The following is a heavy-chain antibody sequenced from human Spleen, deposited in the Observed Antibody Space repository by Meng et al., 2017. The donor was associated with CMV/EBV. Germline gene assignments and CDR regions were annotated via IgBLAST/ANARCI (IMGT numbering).Heavy chain of an antibody. D-gene: IGHD3-3*01. V-gene: IGHV3-48*03. J-gene: IGHJ6*02. CDR1: GFTFSSYE. Sequence: GGSLRLSCAASGFTFSSYEMNWVRQAPGKGLEWVSYISSSGSSIYYADSVKGRFTISRDKAKNSLYLQMNSLRAEDTAVYYCAKDLGITIFGVVILDYGMDVWGQGTTVTVSS. CDR2: ISSSGSSI. CDR3: AKDLGITIFGVVILDYGMDV.